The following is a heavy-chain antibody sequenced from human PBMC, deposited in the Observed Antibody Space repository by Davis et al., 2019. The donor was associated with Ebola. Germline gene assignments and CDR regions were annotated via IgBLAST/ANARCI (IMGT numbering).Heavy chain of an antibody. CDR3: ARGGIQLWVLGMDV. Sequence: ASVKVSCKASGYTFTSYDINWVRQATGQGLEWMGWMNPNSGNTGYAQKFQGRVTMTRNTSISTAYMELSSLRSEDTAVYYCARGGIQLWVLGMDVWGQGTTVTVSS. V-gene: IGHV1-8*01. D-gene: IGHD5-18*01. CDR1: GYTFTSYD. CDR2: MNPNSGNT. J-gene: IGHJ6*02.